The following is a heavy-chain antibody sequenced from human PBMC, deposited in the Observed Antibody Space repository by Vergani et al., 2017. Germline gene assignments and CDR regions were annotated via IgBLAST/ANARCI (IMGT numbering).Heavy chain of an antibody. CDR2: ISSSSSYI. CDR1: GFTFSSYS. D-gene: IGHD3-22*01. CDR3: ARVGLFYYDSSVASSGDL. J-gene: IGHJ2*01. V-gene: IGHV3-21*01. Sequence: EVQLVESGGGLVKPGGSLRLSCAASGFTFSSYSMNWVRQAPGKGLEWVSSISSSSSYIYYADSVKGRFTISRDNAKNSLYLQMNSLRAEDTAVYYCARVGLFYYDSSVASSGDLWGRGTLVTVSS.